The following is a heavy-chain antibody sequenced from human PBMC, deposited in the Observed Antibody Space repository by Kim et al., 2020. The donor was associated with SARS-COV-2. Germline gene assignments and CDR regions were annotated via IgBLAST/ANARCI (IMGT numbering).Heavy chain of an antibody. CDR2: ISYDGSNK. Sequence: GGSLRLSCAASGFTFSSYAMHWVRQAPGKGLEWVAVISYDGSNKYYADSVKGRFTISRDNSKNTLYLQMNSLRAEDTAVYYCARARDRSGWYVWFDPWGQGTLVTVSS. J-gene: IGHJ5*02. CDR1: GFTFSSYA. D-gene: IGHD6-19*01. V-gene: IGHV3-30*04. CDR3: ARARDRSGWYVWFDP.